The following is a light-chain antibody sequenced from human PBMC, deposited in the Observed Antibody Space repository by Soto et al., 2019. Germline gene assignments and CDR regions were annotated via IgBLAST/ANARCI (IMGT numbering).Light chain of an antibody. CDR3: QQYSHSLYS. CDR1: QDVRSW. J-gene: IGKJ2*03. V-gene: IGKV1-5*01. Sequence: DIQLTQSPSILSASVGDTVTITCRASQDVRSWLAWYQQKPGKAPKLLIYFASKLEGGVSSRFSGSGSGTEYTLTISSLQPDDFATYYCQQYSHSLYSFGQGTKLEIK. CDR2: FAS.